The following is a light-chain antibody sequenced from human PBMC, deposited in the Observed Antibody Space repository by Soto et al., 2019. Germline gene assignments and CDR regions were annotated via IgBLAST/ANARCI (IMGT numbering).Light chain of an antibody. V-gene: IGLV1-51*01. CDR1: NSNIGNNY. J-gene: IGLJ3*02. CDR3: GTWDDTLSAVL. CDR2: DNN. Sequence: QSVLTQPPSVSAAPGQTVSISCSGRNSNIGNNYVSWYQQLPGTAPKLLIYDNNERPSGIPDRFSGSKSGTSATLGIAGLQTGDEAVYFCGTWDDTLSAVLFGGGTKVTVL.